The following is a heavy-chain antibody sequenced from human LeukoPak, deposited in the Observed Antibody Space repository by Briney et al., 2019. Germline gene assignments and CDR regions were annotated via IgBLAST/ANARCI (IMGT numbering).Heavy chain of an antibody. Sequence: GASVKVSCKASGGTFSSYAISWVRQAPGQGLEWMGGIIPIFDTANYAQKFQGRVTMTRDTSTSTVYMELSSLRSGDTAVYYCARFAVHRRLAVAGQFGLDYWGQGTLVTVSS. D-gene: IGHD6-19*01. J-gene: IGHJ4*02. CDR2: IIPIFDTA. CDR1: GGTFSSYA. CDR3: ARFAVHRRLAVAGQFGLDY. V-gene: IGHV1-69*05.